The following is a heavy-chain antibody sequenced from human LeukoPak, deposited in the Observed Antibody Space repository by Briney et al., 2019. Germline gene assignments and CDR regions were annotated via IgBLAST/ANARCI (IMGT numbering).Heavy chain of an antibody. CDR3: AKDKGVYDLFDY. D-gene: IGHD5/OR15-5a*01. J-gene: IGHJ4*02. CDR1: GFTFDDYA. CDR2: IRYDGSNK. Sequence: PGGSLRLSCAASGFTFDDYAMHWVRQAPGKGLEWVAFIRYDGSNKYYADSVKGRFTISRDNYKNTLYLQMNSLRAEDTAVYYCAKDKGVYDLFDYWGQGTLVTVSS. V-gene: IGHV3-30*02.